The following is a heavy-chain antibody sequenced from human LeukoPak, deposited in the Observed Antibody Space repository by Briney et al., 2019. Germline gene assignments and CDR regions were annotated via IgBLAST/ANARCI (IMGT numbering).Heavy chain of an antibody. V-gene: IGHV3-48*03. Sequence: GGSLRLSCVASGFSLSSYEMNWARQAPGKGLEWVSYISSSGSIMYYADSVKGRFTISRDNAKNSLYLQMNSLRVEDTAVYYCARDRKYTYGYYFDYWGQGALVTVSS. J-gene: IGHJ4*02. D-gene: IGHD5-18*01. CDR1: GFSLSSYE. CDR3: ARDRKYTYGYYFDY. CDR2: ISSSGSIM.